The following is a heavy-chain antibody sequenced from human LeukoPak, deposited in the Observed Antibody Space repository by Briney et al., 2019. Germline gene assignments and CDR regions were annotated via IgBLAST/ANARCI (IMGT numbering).Heavy chain of an antibody. CDR3: ARGRSDYYLDS. Sequence: GASVKVSCKASGYTFTDYYMHWVRQAPGHGLAWMGWIYPDSGGTNSAQKFQGRVTMTRDTSISTAYMGLSRLTSDDTAVYYCARGRSDYYLDSWGQGTLVTVSS. CDR2: IYPDSGGT. J-gene: IGHJ4*02. CDR1: GYTFTDYY. V-gene: IGHV1-2*02. D-gene: IGHD3-10*01.